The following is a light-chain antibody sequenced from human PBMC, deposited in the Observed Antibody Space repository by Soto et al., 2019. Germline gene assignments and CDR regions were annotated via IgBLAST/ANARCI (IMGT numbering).Light chain of an antibody. CDR3: QQYNHHPLT. V-gene: IGKV1-16*02. CDR2: GGS. J-gene: IGKJ4*01. CDR1: QDISIY. Sequence: DVQMTQSPSSLSASVGDTVTILCRASQDISIYLAWFQQKPGKALKSLIYGGSTLHSGVPSKFSGSRSGTDFTLNISSLQPEDSATYYCQQYNHHPLTFGGGTKVEIK.